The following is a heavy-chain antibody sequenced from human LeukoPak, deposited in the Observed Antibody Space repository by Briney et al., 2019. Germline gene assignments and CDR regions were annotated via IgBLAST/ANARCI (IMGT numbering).Heavy chain of an antibody. D-gene: IGHD3-10*01. J-gene: IGHJ5*02. V-gene: IGHV3-21*01. CDR2: ISSSSSYI. CDR1: GFTFSSYS. CDR3: ARGRSGSLYNWFDP. Sequence: PGGSLRLSCAASGFTFSSYSMNWVRQAPGKGLEWVSSISSSSSYIYYTDSVKGRFTISRDNAKNSLYLQMNSLRAGDTAVYYCARGRSGSLYNWFDPWGQGTLVTVSS.